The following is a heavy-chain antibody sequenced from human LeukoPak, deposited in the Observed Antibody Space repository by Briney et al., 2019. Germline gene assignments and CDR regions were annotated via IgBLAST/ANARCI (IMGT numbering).Heavy chain of an antibody. Sequence: ASVKVSCKASGYTFTSYDINWVRQATGQGLEWMGWMNPNSGNTGYAQKFQGRVTITRNTSISTAYMELSSLRSEDTAVYYCARARRIVVVPRYYYYMDVWGKGTTVTVSS. J-gene: IGHJ6*03. CDR3: ARARRIVVVPRYYYYMDV. CDR1: GYTFTSYD. V-gene: IGHV1-8*03. D-gene: IGHD2-2*01. CDR2: MNPNSGNT.